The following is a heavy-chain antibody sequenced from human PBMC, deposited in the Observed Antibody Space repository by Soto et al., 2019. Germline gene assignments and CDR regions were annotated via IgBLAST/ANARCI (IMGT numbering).Heavy chain of an antibody. D-gene: IGHD6-25*01. V-gene: IGHV3-30*18. CDR1: GFTFSSYG. Sequence: GGSLRLSCAASGFTFSSYGMHWVRQAPGKGLEWVAVISYDGSNKYYADSVKGRFTISRDNSKNTLYLQMNSLRAEDTAVYYCAKDPMRQYYYYYGMDVWGQGTTVTVSS. J-gene: IGHJ6*02. CDR3: AKDPMRQYYYYYGMDV. CDR2: ISYDGSNK.